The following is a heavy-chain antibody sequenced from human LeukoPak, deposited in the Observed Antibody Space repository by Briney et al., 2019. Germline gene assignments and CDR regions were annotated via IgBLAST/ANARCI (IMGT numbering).Heavy chain of an antibody. D-gene: IGHD1-26*01. CDR1: GFTFTSYA. Sequence: GGSLRLSCAASGFTFTSYAMSWVRQAPGKGLEWVSAINNSGDSTYYADSVKGRFTISRDNSKNTLYLQMNSLRAEDTAIYYCAKTGGLRPDYWGQGTLVTVSS. CDR3: AKTGGLRPDY. J-gene: IGHJ4*02. CDR2: INNSGDST. V-gene: IGHV3-23*01.